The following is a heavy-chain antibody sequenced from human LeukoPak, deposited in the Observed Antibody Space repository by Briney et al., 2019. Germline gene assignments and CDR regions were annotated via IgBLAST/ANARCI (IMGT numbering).Heavy chain of an antibody. V-gene: IGHV3-21*01. J-gene: IGHJ4*02. CDR2: ISRSSGYV. Sequence: GGSLRLSCAASGFTLSSCSMNCVRQAPGKGLEWVSSISRSSGYVFYADSMKGRFTVSRDNSKNSLYLQINTLRAEDRAVYYCARFPEGSSTWSIDFWGRGTLVTVPT. CDR1: GFTLSSCS. D-gene: IGHD6-13*01. CDR3: ARFPEGSSTWSIDF.